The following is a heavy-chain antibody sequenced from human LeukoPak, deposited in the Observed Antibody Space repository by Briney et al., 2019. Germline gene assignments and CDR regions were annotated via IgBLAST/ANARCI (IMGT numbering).Heavy chain of an antibody. CDR2: ISWDGGTT. J-gene: IGHJ4*02. V-gene: IGHV3-43D*04. D-gene: IGHD4-23*01. CDR1: GFDFDDDM. Sequence: SGGSLRLSCAASGFDFDDDMMHWVRQVPVKGLEWVSLISWDGGTTNYADSVKGRFTISRDNSKNSLYFLMNDLTAEDTAFYYCARGGYGGVFDYWGQGTLVTVSS. CDR3: ARGGYGGVFDY.